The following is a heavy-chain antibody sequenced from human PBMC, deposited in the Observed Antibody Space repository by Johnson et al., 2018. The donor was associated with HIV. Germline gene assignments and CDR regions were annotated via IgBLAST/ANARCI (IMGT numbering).Heavy chain of an antibody. D-gene: IGHD4-23*01. V-gene: IGHV3-30*02. CDR3: AKDRRSFYGGKAADVFDI. CDR1: GFTFSSYG. Sequence: QVQLVESGGGVVQPGGSLRLSCAGSGFTFSSYGMHWVRQAPGKGLEWVSFIRYDGSDKHYADSVKGRFTISRDNSKNTLYLQMNSLRGEDTAVYYCAKDRRSFYGGKAADVFDIWGQGTMVTVSS. CDR2: IRYDGSDK. J-gene: IGHJ3*02.